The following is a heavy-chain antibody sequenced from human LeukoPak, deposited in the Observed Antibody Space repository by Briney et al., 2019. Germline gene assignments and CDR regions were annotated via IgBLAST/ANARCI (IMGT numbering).Heavy chain of an antibody. J-gene: IGHJ4*02. CDR3: ARDYGDYSPSGY. D-gene: IGHD4-17*01. Sequence: ASVKVSCKASGYTFTCYYMHWVRQAPGQGLEWMGWINPNNGGTNYAQKFQGRVTMTRDTSISTAYMELSRLRSDDTAVYYCARDYGDYSPSGYWGQGTLVTVSS. CDR1: GYTFTCYY. V-gene: IGHV1-2*02. CDR2: INPNNGGT.